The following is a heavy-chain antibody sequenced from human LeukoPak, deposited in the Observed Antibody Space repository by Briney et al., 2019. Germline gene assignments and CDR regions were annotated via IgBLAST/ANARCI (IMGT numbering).Heavy chain of an antibody. CDR3: AIKLRRYNWFDP. CDR2: IIPIFGTA. Sequence: SVKVSCKASGGTFSSYAISWVRQAPGQGLEWMGGIIPIFGTANYAQKFQGRVTITTDESTSTAYMELSSLRSEDTAVYYCAIKLRRYNWFDPWGQGTLVTVSS. V-gene: IGHV1-69*05. J-gene: IGHJ5*02. CDR1: GGTFSSYA. D-gene: IGHD4-23*01.